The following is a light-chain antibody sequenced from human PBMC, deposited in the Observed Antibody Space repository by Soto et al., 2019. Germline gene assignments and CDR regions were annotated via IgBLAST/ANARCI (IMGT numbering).Light chain of an antibody. Sequence: EIVLTQSPGTLSLSPGERATLSCRASQSVSSSYLAWYQQKPGQAPRLLIYGASSRATGIPDRFSGSGSGTDFTLTISRLEPEDFAVYYCQQYIISPPYTFGQGTKLEIK. CDR2: GAS. CDR3: QQYIISPPYT. CDR1: QSVSSSY. J-gene: IGKJ2*01. V-gene: IGKV3-20*01.